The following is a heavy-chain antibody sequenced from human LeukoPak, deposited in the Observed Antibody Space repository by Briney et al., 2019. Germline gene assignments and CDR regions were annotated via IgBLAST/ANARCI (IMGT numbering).Heavy chain of an antibody. CDR1: GGSISSYY. V-gene: IGHV4-4*07. J-gene: IGHJ5*02. Sequence: MPSETLSLTCTVSGGSISSYYWSWIRQPAGKGLEWIGRIYTSGSTNYNPSLKSRVTISVDTSKNQFSLKLSSVTAADTAVYYCARLGDSSGYSVFDPWGQGTLVTVSS. CDR3: ARLGDSSGYSVFDP. D-gene: IGHD3-22*01. CDR2: IYTSGST.